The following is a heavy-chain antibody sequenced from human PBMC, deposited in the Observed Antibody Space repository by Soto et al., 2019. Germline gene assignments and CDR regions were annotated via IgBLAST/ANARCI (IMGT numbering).Heavy chain of an antibody. J-gene: IGHJ4*02. CDR1: GCSISSDDHY. D-gene: IGHD1-1*01. CDR3: ARERANSPDYFDS. CDR2: IYYTGST. Sequence: SDTLSLTCTVSGCSISSDDHYWSCIRQPPGKGLEWIGYIYYTGSTNYNPSLESRLTISIDRPKNQFSLTLTSVKAADTALYYCARERANSPDYFDSWGQGTLVTVSS. V-gene: IGHV4-30-4*02.